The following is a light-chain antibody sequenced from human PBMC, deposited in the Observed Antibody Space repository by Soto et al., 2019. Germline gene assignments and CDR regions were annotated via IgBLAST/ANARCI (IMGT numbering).Light chain of an antibody. CDR2: DAS. V-gene: IGKV3-11*01. J-gene: IGKJ5*01. CDR3: QQRSNWPPIT. CDR1: QSISSY. Sequence: EIVLTQSPATLSLSPGERATLSCRASQSISSYLAWYQQQPGQAPRLLIYDASNRATGIPARFSSSGSGTDFTLTISSLEPEDCAVYYCQQRSNWPPITFGQGTRLEIK.